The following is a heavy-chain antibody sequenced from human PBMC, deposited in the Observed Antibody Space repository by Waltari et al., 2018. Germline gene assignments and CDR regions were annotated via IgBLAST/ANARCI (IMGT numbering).Heavy chain of an antibody. CDR2: ISDGGGII. J-gene: IGHJ4*02. Sequence: EVQLLESGGGLVQPGGSLRLSCDASGFTFSTYVMNWVRQAPGKGLEWVSSISDGGGIINYADSVKGRFTISRDNSKNTVYLQMKSLRAEDTAVYYCARGSGVDYWGQGTLVTISS. CDR1: GFTFSTYV. CDR3: ARGSGVDY. D-gene: IGHD7-27*01. V-gene: IGHV3-23*01.